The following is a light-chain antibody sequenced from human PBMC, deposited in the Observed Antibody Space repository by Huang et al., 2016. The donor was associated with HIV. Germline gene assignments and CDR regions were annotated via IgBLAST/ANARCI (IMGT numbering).Light chain of an antibody. CDR3: QQYNNWPQT. Sequence: EIVVTQSPATLSVSPGDRATLSCRASQSVSSNLAWYQQKPGQAPRLLIYGASTRATGIPARCSGSGSGTEFTLTISSLQSEDFAVYYCQQYNNWPQTFGQGTKLEIK. V-gene: IGKV3-15*01. J-gene: IGKJ2*01. CDR1: QSVSSN. CDR2: GAS.